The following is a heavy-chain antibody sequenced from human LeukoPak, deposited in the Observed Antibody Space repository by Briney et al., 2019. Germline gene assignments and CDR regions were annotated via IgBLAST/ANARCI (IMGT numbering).Heavy chain of an antibody. D-gene: IGHD5-24*01. CDR3: ARDQEMATIFDY. CDR2: ISAYNGNT. V-gene: IGHV1-18*01. J-gene: IGHJ4*02. Sequence: ASVKVSCKASGYTFTSYGISWVRQAPGQGLEWMGWISAYNGNTNYAQKLQGRVTMTTDTSTSTAYKELRSLRSDDTAVYYCARDQEMATIFDYWGQGTLVTVSS. CDR1: GYTFTSYG.